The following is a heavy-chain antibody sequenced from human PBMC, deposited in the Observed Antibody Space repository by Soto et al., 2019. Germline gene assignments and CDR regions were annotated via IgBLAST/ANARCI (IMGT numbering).Heavy chain of an antibody. J-gene: IGHJ5*02. CDR2: ISYDGSNK. CDR3: PRDPTLRIAVAGTGNRGFDP. Sequence: QVQLVESGGGVVQPGRSLRLSCAASGFTFRSYAMHWVRQAPGKGLAWVAVISYDGSNKYYADSVKGRFTISRDNSKKTLYLQMNSLRAEDTAVYYCPRDPTLRIAVAGTGNRGFDPWGPGTLVTVSS. D-gene: IGHD6-19*01. CDR1: GFTFRSYA. V-gene: IGHV3-30-3*01.